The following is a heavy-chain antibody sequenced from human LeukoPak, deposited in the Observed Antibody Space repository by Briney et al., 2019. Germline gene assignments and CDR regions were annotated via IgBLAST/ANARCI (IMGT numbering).Heavy chain of an antibody. CDR2: FDPEDGET. CDR1: GHTVSELC. J-gene: IGHJ5*02. Sequence: ASVKVSCKVSGHTVSELCMHWVRQAPGKGLEWMGGFDPEDGETIYAQKFQGRVTMTEDTSTDTAYMELSSLRSEDTAVYYCATVNYGASHWFDPWGQGTLATVLS. CDR3: ATVNYGASHWFDP. D-gene: IGHD4-17*01. V-gene: IGHV1-24*01.